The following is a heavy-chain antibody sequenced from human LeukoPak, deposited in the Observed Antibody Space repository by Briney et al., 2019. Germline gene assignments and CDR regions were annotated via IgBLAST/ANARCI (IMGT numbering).Heavy chain of an antibody. CDR3: ARRGGPGYFDS. J-gene: IGHJ4*02. CDR1: GFTFSSYA. Sequence: GGSLRLSCAASGFTFSSYAMSWVRQAPGKGLEWVSAISGSGGSTYYADSVKGRFTISRDNSKNTLFLQMDSLRAEDTAVYYCARRGGPGYFDSWGQGTLVTVSS. V-gene: IGHV3-23*01. CDR2: ISGSGGST. D-gene: IGHD3-10*01.